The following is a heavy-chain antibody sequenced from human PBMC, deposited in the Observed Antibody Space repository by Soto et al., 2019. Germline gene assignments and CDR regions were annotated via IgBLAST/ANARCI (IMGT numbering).Heavy chain of an antibody. J-gene: IGHJ4*02. CDR1: GYSISSGYY. D-gene: IGHD6-19*01. Sequence: PSETLSLTCAVSGYSISSGYYWGWIRQPPGKGLEWIGSIYHSGSTYYNPSLKSRVTISVDTSKNQFSLKLSSVTAADTAVYYCAREAGHNFDYWGQGTLVTVSS. V-gene: IGHV4-38-2*02. CDR2: IYHSGST. CDR3: AREAGHNFDY.